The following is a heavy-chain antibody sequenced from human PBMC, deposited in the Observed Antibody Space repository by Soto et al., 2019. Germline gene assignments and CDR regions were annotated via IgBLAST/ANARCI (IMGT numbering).Heavy chain of an antibody. J-gene: IGHJ6*02. CDR1: GGSISSSSYY. CDR3: ASKGSTWGRFYYGMDV. Sequence: SETLSLTCTVSGGSISSSSYYWGWIRQPPGKGLEWIGSIYYSGSTYYNPSLKSRVTISVDTSKNQFSLKLSSVTAADTAVYYCASKGSTWGRFYYGMDVWGQGTRVTVSS. D-gene: IGHD3-16*01. CDR2: IYYSGST. V-gene: IGHV4-39*01.